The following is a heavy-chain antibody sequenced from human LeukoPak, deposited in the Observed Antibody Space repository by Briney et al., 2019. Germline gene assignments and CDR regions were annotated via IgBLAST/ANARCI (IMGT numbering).Heavy chain of an antibody. CDR1: GFTFSSSW. V-gene: IGHV3-7*01. J-gene: IGHJ4*02. CDR2: IKQDGSEK. D-gene: IGHD6-19*01. CDR3: AREVQKSGWD. Sequence: GGSLRLSCAASGFTFSSSWMSWVRQAPGKGLEWVAYIKQDGSEKYYVDSVKGRFTISRDNAKNSLYLQMNSLRAEDTAVYYCAREVQKSGWDWGQGTLVTVSS.